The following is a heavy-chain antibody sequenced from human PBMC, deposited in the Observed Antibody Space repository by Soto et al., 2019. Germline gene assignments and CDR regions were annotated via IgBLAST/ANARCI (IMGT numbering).Heavy chain of an antibody. V-gene: IGHV3-7*01. CDR3: ARDSSSGWYTDY. CDR2: IKQDGTEK. J-gene: IGHJ4*02. CDR1: GFTFSSYW. Sequence: ESGGGLVQPGGSVRLSCAASGFTFSSYWMNWVRQAPGKGLEWVANIKQDGTEKQYVDSVKGRFTISRDNAKNSLYLQMNSLRAEDTAVYYCARDSSSGWYTDYWGQGTLVTVSS. D-gene: IGHD6-19*01.